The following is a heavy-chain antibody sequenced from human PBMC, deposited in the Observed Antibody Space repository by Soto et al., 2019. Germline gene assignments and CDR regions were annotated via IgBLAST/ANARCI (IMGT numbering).Heavy chain of an antibody. CDR1: GFSFSDYY. J-gene: IGHJ4*02. CDR3: ARDLAGRIDY. V-gene: IGHV3-11*05. CDR2: IRGTSSYT. Sequence: GGSLRLSCAASGFSFSDYYMSWIRQAPGKGLEWVSYIRGTSSYTNYADSVRGRFTISRDNAKNSLYLQMDSLKAEDTAVYYCARDLAGRIDYWGQGTLVTVSS. D-gene: IGHD6-25*01.